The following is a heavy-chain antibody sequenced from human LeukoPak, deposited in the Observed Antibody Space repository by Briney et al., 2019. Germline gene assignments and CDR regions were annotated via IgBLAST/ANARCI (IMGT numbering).Heavy chain of an antibody. CDR3: ATILELNY. D-gene: IGHD3-3*01. J-gene: IGHJ4*02. CDR1: GESFSGYY. V-gene: IGHV4-34*01. CDR2: VNHSGST. Sequence: PSETLSLTCDVYGESFSGYYWSWIRQPPGRGLEWIGEVNHSGSTSYNPSLKSRVTISVDTSKNQFSLKLSSVTAADTAVYYCATILELNYWGQGTLVTVSS.